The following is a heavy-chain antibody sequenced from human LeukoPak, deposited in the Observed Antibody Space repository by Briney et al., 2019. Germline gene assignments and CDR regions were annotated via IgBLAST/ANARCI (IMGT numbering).Heavy chain of an antibody. Sequence: GGSLRLSCAASGFTFSNYEMNWIRQAPGKGLEWISYISNSGNTKYYADSVKGRFSISRDNANNSVYLQMNNLRAEDTAVYYCATLTPSRDGYHLDYWGQGTLVTVSS. V-gene: IGHV3-48*03. CDR3: ATLTPSRDGYHLDY. J-gene: IGHJ4*02. D-gene: IGHD5-24*01. CDR1: GFTFSNYE. CDR2: ISNSGNTK.